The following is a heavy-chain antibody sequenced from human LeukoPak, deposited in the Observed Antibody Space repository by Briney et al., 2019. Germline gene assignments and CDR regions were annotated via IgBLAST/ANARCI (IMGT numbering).Heavy chain of an antibody. CDR1: GDSISSYY. CDR3: ASLHCSSTSCYNNWFDP. CDR2: IYTSGST. Sequence: KPSETLSLTCTVSGDSISSYYWSWIRQPAGKGLEWIGRIYTSGSTNYNPSLKSRVTMSVDTSKNQFSLKLSSVTAADTAVYYCASLHCSSTSCYNNWFDPWGQGTLVTVSS. J-gene: IGHJ5*02. V-gene: IGHV4-4*07. D-gene: IGHD2-2*02.